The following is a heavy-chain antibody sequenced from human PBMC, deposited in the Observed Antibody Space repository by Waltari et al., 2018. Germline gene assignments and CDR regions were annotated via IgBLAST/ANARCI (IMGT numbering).Heavy chain of an antibody. CDR1: GFTFSSYA. J-gene: IGHJ4*02. CDR2: ISYDGSNK. CDR3: AREDALAVADI. V-gene: IGHV3-30*01. D-gene: IGHD6-19*01. Sequence: QVQLVESGGGVVQPGRSLRLSCAASGFTFSSYAMPWVRQAPGKGLEWVAVISYDGSNKYYADSVKGRFTISRDNSKNTLYLQMNSLRAEDTAVYYCAREDALAVADIWGQGTLVTVSS.